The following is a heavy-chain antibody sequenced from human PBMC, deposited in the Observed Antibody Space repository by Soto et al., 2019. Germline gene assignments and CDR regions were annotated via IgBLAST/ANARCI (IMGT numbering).Heavy chain of an antibody. CDR2: VYWDGGE. CDR3: AGEWGLVWSAFDF. D-gene: IGHD1-26*01. CDR1: GFSLTTSGVG. J-gene: IGHJ3*01. V-gene: IGHV2-5*02. Sequence: QITLKESGPTLVKPTQTLTLTCTFSGFSLTTSGVGVGWIRQSPGKALEWLGLVYWDGGERYSPSLKSRLTIAKDTSKNQVVLTLTNVYPVDTGSYYCAGEWGLVWSAFDFWCQGTMVTVSS.